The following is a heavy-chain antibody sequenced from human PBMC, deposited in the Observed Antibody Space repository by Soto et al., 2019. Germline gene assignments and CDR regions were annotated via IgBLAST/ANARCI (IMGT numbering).Heavy chain of an antibody. Sequence: GGSLRLSCAASGFTFDDYAMHWVRRVPGKGLEWVSSISWNSNIIGYADSVKGRFTISRDNAKNSLYLQMNSLRPEDTALYYCAKGGPDGFCSGGRCYFDYWGQGTLVSVSS. J-gene: IGHJ4*02. CDR3: AKGGPDGFCSGGRCYFDY. CDR1: GFTFDDYA. CDR2: ISWNSNII. V-gene: IGHV3-9*01. D-gene: IGHD2-15*01.